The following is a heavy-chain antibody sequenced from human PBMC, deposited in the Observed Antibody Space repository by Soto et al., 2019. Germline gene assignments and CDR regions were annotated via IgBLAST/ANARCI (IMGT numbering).Heavy chain of an antibody. J-gene: IGHJ5*02. CDR1: GFTFSSYA. CDR2: ISGSGGST. Sequence: GGSLRLSCAASGFTFSSYAMSWVRQAPGKGLEWVSAISGSGGSTYYADSVKGRFTISRDNSKNTLYLQMNSLRAEDTAVYYCAKEQEVVYATLDWFDPWGQGTLVTVSS. D-gene: IGHD2-8*02. CDR3: AKEQEVVYATLDWFDP. V-gene: IGHV3-23*01.